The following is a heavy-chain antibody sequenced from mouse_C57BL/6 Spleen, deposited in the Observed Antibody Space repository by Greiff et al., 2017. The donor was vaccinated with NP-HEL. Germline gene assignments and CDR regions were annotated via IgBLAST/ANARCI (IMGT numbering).Heavy chain of an antibody. CDR1: GFNIKDDY. CDR3: TTRYGSSYY. V-gene: IGHV14-4*01. Sequence: EVKLQESGAELVRPGASVKLSCTASGFNIKDDYMHWVKQRPEQGLEWIGWIDPENGDTEYASKFQGKATITADTSSNTAYLQLSSLTSEDTAVYYCTTRYGSSYYWGQGTTLTVSS. D-gene: IGHD1-1*01. J-gene: IGHJ2*01. CDR2: IDPENGDT.